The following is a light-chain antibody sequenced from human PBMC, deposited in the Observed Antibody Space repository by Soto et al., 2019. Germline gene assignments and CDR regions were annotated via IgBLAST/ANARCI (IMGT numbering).Light chain of an antibody. CDR1: QIIGTN. Sequence: THSPAALSGSPGERATLSCGTSQIIGTNLAWYQQKPGQAPRLLIYGAFIRAPGFPVRFRGTGSGSEFTLTISSLQTEDFAVYYCQPSTNWPPWTLR. J-gene: IGKJ1*01. CDR2: GAF. V-gene: IGKV3-15*01. CDR3: QPSTNWPPWT.